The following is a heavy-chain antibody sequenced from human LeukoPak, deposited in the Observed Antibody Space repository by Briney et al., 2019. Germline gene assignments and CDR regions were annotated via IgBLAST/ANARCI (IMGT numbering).Heavy chain of an antibody. V-gene: IGHV4-38-2*02. D-gene: IGHD2-2*01. CDR1: GYSISSGYY. J-gene: IGHJ6*02. CDR3: ARVLGLYQEGMDV. CDR2: IYHSGST. Sequence: SETLSLTCTVSGYSISSGYYWGWIRQPPGKGLEWIGSIYHSGSTYYNPSLKSRVTISVDTSKNQFSLRLTSVTAADTAVYYCARVLGLYQEGMDVWGPGITVTVSS.